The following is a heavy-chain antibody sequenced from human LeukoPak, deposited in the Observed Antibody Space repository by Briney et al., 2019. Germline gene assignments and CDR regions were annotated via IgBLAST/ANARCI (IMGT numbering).Heavy chain of an antibody. CDR2: ISDGGDTT. Sequence: SGGSLRLSCAASGFTFSNNGMTWVRQAPGKGMEWVTGISDGGDTTYDAGSVKGRFTISRDNGKNTLYLEVNSLRVEDTAVYYCARRTSYYFPYWGQGTQVTVSS. J-gene: IGHJ4*02. V-gene: IGHV3-23*01. CDR3: ARRTSYYFPY. CDR1: GFTFSNNG.